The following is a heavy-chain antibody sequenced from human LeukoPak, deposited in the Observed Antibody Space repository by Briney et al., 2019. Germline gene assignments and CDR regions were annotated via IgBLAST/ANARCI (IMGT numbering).Heavy chain of an antibody. CDR2: ITGSGAST. CDR1: GFTFNSYA. CDR3: AKVSLGTWYFEH. Sequence: GGSLRLSCAASGFTFNSYAMNWVRQAPGKGLEWISAITGSGASTYFADSVKGRFTISRDNSKNTLYLQMNSLRAEDTAVYYCAKVSLGTWYFEHWGQGTLVTVSS. V-gene: IGHV3-23*01. J-gene: IGHJ1*01. D-gene: IGHD7-27*01.